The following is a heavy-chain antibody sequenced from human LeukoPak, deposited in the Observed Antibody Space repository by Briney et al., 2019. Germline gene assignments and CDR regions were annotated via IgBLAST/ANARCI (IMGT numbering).Heavy chain of an antibody. CDR2: MYRGGGT. D-gene: IGHD6-19*01. CDR3: TMFTSGWD. CDR1: GFTFSDHY. J-gene: IGHJ4*02. V-gene: IGHV3-66*01. Sequence: GGSLRLSCAASGFTFSDHYMDWVRQAPGKGLEWVSVMYRGGGTYYADSVRGRFTVSRDNSKNTLYLQMNSLRAEDTAVYYCTMFTSGWDWGQGTLVTVSS.